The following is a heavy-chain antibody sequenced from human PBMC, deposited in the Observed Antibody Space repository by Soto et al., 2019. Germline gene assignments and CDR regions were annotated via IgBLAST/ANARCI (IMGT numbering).Heavy chain of an antibody. J-gene: IGHJ4*02. Sequence: QVQLVQSGAEEKKPGPSVKVSCKASGYTFTSYAMHWVRQAPGQRLEWMGWINAGNGNTKYSQKFQGRVTITRDTSASTAYMELSSLGSEDTAVYSCARSIVVVTALDYWGQVTLVTVSS. CDR2: INAGNGNT. D-gene: IGHD2-21*02. CDR3: ARSIVVVTALDY. V-gene: IGHV1-3*05. CDR1: GYTFTSYA.